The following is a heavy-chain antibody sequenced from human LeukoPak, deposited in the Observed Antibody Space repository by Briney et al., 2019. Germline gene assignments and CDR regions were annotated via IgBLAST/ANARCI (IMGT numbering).Heavy chain of an antibody. CDR3: ARGNTYGESHYYCPMDV. D-gene: IGHD5-18*01. CDR1: GLSISSDYY. CDR2: ISHGGSI. V-gene: IGHV4-38-2*01. J-gene: IGHJ6*04. Sequence: SETLSLTCAVSGLSISSDYYWGWIRQPPGKGLEWIATISHGGSIYYNPSLKSRVTISVDTSDNQFSLRLSSVTAADTATYFCARGNTYGESHYYCPMDVWGKGTSVTVSS.